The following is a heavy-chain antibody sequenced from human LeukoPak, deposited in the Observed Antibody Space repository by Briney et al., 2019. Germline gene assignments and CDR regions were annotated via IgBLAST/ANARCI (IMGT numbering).Heavy chain of an antibody. V-gene: IGHV4-38-2*01. J-gene: IGHJ4*02. D-gene: IGHD2-2*02. CDR2: IYHRGST. Sequence: TSETLSLTCAVSGYSISSGYYWGWIRQPPGKGLEWIGSIYHRGSTYYNPSLKSRVTISVDTSKNQFSLKLSSVTAADTAVYYCARHRACSSTSCYTGLFDYWGQGTLVTVSS. CDR1: GYSISSGYY. CDR3: ARHRACSSTSCYTGLFDY.